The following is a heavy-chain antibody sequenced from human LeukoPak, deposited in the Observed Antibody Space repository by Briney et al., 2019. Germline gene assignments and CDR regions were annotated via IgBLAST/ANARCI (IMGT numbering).Heavy chain of an antibody. Sequence: PGGSLRLSCAASGFTFSNYWLTWVRQAPGQGLEWVANIKQDGSEKHYVDSVKGRFTISRDDAKNSLYLQMNSLRAGDTAVYYCARDRQIAYWGQGTLVTVSS. J-gene: IGHJ4*02. CDR1: GFTFSNYW. V-gene: IGHV3-7*01. CDR2: IKQDGSEK. CDR3: ARDRQIAY.